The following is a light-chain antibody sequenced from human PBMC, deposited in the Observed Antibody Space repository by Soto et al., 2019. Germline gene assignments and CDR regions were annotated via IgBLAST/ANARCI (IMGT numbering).Light chain of an antibody. V-gene: IGKV3-15*01. CDR2: GAS. Sequence: EIVMTQSPATLSVSPGERATLSCRASQSVSNNLAWYQHKPGKAPRLLFYGASTRATGIPARFSGSGSGTEFTLTISSLQSEDFAVYYCQQYNNWPRGTFGQGTKVEIK. CDR1: QSVSNN. J-gene: IGKJ1*01. CDR3: QQYNNWPRGT.